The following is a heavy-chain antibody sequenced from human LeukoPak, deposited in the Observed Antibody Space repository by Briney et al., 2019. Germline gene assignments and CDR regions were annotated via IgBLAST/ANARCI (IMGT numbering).Heavy chain of an antibody. CDR2: IYHSGST. Sequence: SQTLSLTCTVSGGSISSGGYYWSWIRQPPGKGLEWIGYIYHSGSTYYNPSLKSRVTMSVDTSKNQFSLKLSSVTAADTAVYYCAREGRDCSGGSCYSLNAFDIWGQGTMVTVSS. V-gene: IGHV4-30-2*01. CDR3: AREGRDCSGGSCYSLNAFDI. D-gene: IGHD2-15*01. CDR1: GGSISSGGYY. J-gene: IGHJ3*02.